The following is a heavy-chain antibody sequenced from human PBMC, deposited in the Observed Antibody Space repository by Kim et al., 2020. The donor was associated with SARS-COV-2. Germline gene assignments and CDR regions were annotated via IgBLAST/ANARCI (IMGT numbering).Heavy chain of an antibody. CDR1: GFTFSSYA. D-gene: IGHD3-10*01. Sequence: GGSLRLSCAASGFTFSSYAMSWVRQAPGKGLEWVSAISGSGGSTYYADSVKGRFTISRDNSKNTRYLQMNSLRAEDTAVYYCEKAWATYSYGSGSYYGGQGTLVTVSS. CDR2: ISGSGGST. CDR3: EKAWATYSYGSGSYY. V-gene: IGHV3-23*01. J-gene: IGHJ4*02.